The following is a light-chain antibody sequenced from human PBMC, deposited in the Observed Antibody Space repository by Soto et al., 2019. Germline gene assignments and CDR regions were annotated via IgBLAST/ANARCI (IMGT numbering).Light chain of an antibody. CDR3: QQYGSSLP. CDR1: QSVSSSY. Sequence: EIVLTQSPGTLSLSPGERATLSCRASQSVSSSYLAWYQQKPGQAPRLLIYGASSRATGIPDRFSGSGSGTDFTLNISRLEPEDFAVYYCQQYGSSLPFGGGTKVDIX. V-gene: IGKV3-20*01. J-gene: IGKJ4*01. CDR2: GAS.